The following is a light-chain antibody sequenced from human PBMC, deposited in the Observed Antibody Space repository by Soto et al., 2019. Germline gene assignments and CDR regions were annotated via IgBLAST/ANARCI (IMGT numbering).Light chain of an antibody. J-gene: IGKJ1*01. CDR2: DAA. Sequence: DIVMTQSRATLYVSPGERATLPCRPSQSVSSYLAWYQQKPGQAHGLRIYDAANRATGIPARFSCSGSGTDFTLTISSLQSEDVAVYFCQQYHIGPSWTFGQGTKVDIK. CDR1: QSVSSY. V-gene: IGKV3D-15*01. CDR3: QQYHIGPSWT.